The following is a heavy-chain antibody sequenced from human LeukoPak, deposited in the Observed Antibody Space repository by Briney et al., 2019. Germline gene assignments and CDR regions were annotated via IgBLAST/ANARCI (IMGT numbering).Heavy chain of an antibody. J-gene: IGHJ5*02. Sequence: TSETLSLTCTVSGGSISSYYWSWIRQPPGKGLEWIGNIYYSGSTNYNPSLKSRVTISVDTSKNQFSLKLSSVTAADTAVYYCARRNRGPQSPWFDPCGQGTLVTVSS. V-gene: IGHV4-59*01. CDR2: IYYSGST. CDR1: GGSISSYY. CDR3: ARRNRGPQSPWFDP. D-gene: IGHD1-14*01.